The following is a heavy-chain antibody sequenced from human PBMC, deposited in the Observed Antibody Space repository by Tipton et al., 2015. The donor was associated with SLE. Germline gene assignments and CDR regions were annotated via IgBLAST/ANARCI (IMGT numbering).Heavy chain of an antibody. CDR2: IYYSGRG. CDR1: GGSIGSYH. V-gene: IGHV4-59*01. D-gene: IGHD3-16*01. J-gene: IGHJ5*02. CDR3: ARVRWGYQEPNWFDP. Sequence: TLSLTCIVSGGSIGSYHWSWIRQPPGKGLEWIGHIYYSGRGYYNPSLESRVSISADTSKNQFSLNLRSVTAADTAVYYCARVRWGYQEPNWFDPWGQGVLVTVSS.